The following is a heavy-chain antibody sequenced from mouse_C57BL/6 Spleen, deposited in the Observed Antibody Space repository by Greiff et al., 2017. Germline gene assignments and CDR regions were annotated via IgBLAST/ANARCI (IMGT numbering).Heavy chain of an antibody. CDR1: GFSLTSYA. J-gene: IGHJ1*03. V-gene: IGHV2-9-1*01. Sequence: QVQLQQSGPGLVAPSQSLSITCTVSGFSLTSYAISWVRQPPGKGLEWLGVIWTGGGTNYNSALKSRLSISKDNSKSQVFLKMNSLQTDDTARYYCARQVMVTTYWYFDVWGTGTTVTVSS. CDR3: ARQVMVTTYWYFDV. D-gene: IGHD2-2*01. CDR2: IWTGGGT.